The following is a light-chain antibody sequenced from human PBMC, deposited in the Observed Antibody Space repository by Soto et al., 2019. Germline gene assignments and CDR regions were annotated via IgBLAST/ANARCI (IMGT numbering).Light chain of an antibody. J-gene: IGKJ4*01. CDR3: QQYGSSPLT. CDR2: GAS. V-gene: IGKV3-20*01. CDR1: QSVSSSY. Sequence: EIVLTQSPGTLSSSPGERATLSCRASQSVSSSYLAWYQQKPGQAPRLLIYGASSRDTGIPDRFSGSGSGTDFTLTISRLEPEDFAVYYCQQYGSSPLTFGGGTKVEIK.